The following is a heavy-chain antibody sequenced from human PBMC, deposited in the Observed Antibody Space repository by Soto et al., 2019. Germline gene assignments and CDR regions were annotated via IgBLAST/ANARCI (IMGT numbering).Heavy chain of an antibody. V-gene: IGHV4-31*03. D-gene: IGHD3-9*01. CDR3: ARGRIQLRYFDWLDY. Sequence: ASETQSLTCTVSGGSIRSGGYSWNWIRQPPGKGLEWIGYIYYSGSTYYNPSLKSRVTISVDTSKNQFSLKLSSVTAADTAVYYCARGRIQLRYFDWLDYWGQGTLVTVSS. J-gene: IGHJ4*02. CDR2: IYYSGST. CDR1: GGSIRSGGYS.